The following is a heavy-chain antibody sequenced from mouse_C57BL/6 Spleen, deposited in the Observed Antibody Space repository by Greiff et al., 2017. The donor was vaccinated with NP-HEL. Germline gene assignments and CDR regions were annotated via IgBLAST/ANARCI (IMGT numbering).Heavy chain of an antibody. CDR2: ISSGGDYI. V-gene: IGHV5-9-1*02. Sequence: EVMLVESGEGLVKPGGSLKLSCAASGFTFSSYAMSWVRQTPEKRLEWVAYISSGGDYIYYADTVKGRFTISRDNARNTLYLQMSSLKSEDTAMYYCTRDGYYDYFDYWGQGTTLTVSS. J-gene: IGHJ2*01. D-gene: IGHD2-3*01. CDR3: TRDGYYDYFDY. CDR1: GFTFSSYA.